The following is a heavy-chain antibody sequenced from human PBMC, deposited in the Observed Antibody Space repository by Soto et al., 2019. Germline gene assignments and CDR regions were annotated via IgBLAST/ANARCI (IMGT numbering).Heavy chain of an antibody. CDR1: GYTFNDYY. V-gene: IGHV1-46*02. CDR3: ARPPFPGCLNAVCYPLDY. Sequence: QVQLVQSGAEVKKPGASVKVSCKASGYTFNDYYLHWVRQAPGQGLEWMGMINPSGGSTSYAQKLKGRVTMTRDTSTTTVYMEVSSLKSEDTAVYYCARPPFPGCLNAVCYPLDYWGQGTLVTVSS. J-gene: IGHJ4*02. D-gene: IGHD2-8*01. CDR2: INPSGGST.